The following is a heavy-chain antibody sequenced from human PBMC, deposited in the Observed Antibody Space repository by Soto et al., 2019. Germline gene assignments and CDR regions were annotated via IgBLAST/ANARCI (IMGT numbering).Heavy chain of an antibody. J-gene: IGHJ2*01. CDR2: IYHSGST. Sequence: SETLSLTCAVSGGSISSGVYSWIWVRQPPGKVLEWIGYIYHSGSTYYNPSLKSRVTISVDRSKNQFSLKLSSVTAADTAVYYCARASVVVTAITVYWYFDLWGRGTLVTVSS. CDR1: GGSISSGVYS. V-gene: IGHV4-30-2*01. D-gene: IGHD2-21*02. CDR3: ARASVVVTAITVYWYFDL.